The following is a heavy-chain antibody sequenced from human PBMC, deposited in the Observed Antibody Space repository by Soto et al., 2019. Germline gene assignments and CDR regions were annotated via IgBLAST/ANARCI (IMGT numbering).Heavy chain of an antibody. J-gene: IGHJ6*02. CDR1: GFTFSSYS. Sequence: PGGSLRLSCAASGFTFSSYSMNWVRQAPGKGLEWVSSISSSSSYIYYADSVKGRFTISRDNAKNSLYLQMNSLRAEDTAVYYCARDGLDIDVLVPAAVSYYYYGMDVWGQGTTVTVSS. CDR3: ARDGLDIDVLVPAAVSYYYYGMDV. D-gene: IGHD2-2*01. CDR2: ISSSSSYI. V-gene: IGHV3-21*01.